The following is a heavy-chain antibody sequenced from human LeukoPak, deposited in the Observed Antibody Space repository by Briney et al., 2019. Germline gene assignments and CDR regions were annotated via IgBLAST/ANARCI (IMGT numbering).Heavy chain of an antibody. V-gene: IGHV4-59*01. CDR1: GGSINSYY. Sequence: SETLSLTCTVSGGSINSYYWSWIRQPPGKGLEWIGYIYHSGSTNYNPSLKSRVTISADTSKNRFSLKLSSVTTADTAVYYCAGGGDSSSWYACFDPWGQGTLVTVSS. J-gene: IGHJ5*02. CDR2: IYHSGST. D-gene: IGHD6-13*01. CDR3: AGGGDSSSWYACFDP.